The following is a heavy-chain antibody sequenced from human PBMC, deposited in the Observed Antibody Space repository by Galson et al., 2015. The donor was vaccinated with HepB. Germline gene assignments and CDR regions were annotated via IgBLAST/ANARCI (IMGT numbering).Heavy chain of an antibody. Sequence: SLRLSCAGSGFTFGSFGMHWVRHPPDKGPEWVAVIWFVGSQKYYVDPVNGRFSISRDNSRNMLYLQMNSLRAEDTAIYYCGRFDGTPIALDIWGQGTMVTVSS. V-gene: IGHV3-33*01. D-gene: IGHD5-24*01. CDR3: GRFDGTPIALDI. CDR2: IWFVGSQK. CDR1: GFTFGSFG. J-gene: IGHJ3*02.